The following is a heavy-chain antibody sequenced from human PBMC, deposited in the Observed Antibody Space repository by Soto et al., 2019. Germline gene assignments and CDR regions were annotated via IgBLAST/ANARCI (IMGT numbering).Heavy chain of an antibody. V-gene: IGHV3-23*01. CDR3: ARDRERDAWYEDY. CDR2: ISGRDDST. CDR1: GFSFSNYA. D-gene: IGHD6-13*01. J-gene: IGHJ4*02. Sequence: EVQLLESGGDLVQPGGSLRLSCVASGFSFSNYAMSWVRQVPGKGLEWVSVISGRDDSTYYADSVKGRFTISRDNSKNTLYLQRNSLRAEDTAIEYCARDRERDAWYEDYWGQGTLVTVSS.